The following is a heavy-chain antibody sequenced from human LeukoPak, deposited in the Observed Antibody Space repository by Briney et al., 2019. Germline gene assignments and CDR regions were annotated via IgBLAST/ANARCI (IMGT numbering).Heavy chain of an antibody. Sequence: GGSLRLSCAASGFTFSNYAMSWVRQAPGKGLQWVSGISATGGSTYYADSAKGRFTISRDNSKNTLYLQMNSLRAEDTAVYYCAKDLYCSSTSCSNFDYWGQGTLVTVSS. V-gene: IGHV3-23*01. CDR2: ISATGGST. CDR3: AKDLYCSSTSCSNFDY. D-gene: IGHD2-2*01. J-gene: IGHJ4*02. CDR1: GFTFSNYA.